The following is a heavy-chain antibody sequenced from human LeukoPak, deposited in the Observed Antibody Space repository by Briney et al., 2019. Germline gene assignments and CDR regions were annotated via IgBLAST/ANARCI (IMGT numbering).Heavy chain of an antibody. Sequence: PSETLSLTCTVSGGSISSDYWQWIRQPPGKGLEWIGYIYNSGSNNYNPSLKSRVTISIDTSKNQFSLKLTSVTAADTAVYYCATRGYWGQGTLATVSS. V-gene: IGHV4-59*08. J-gene: IGHJ4*02. CDR1: GGSISSDY. CDR3: ATRGY. D-gene: IGHD3-10*01. CDR2: IYNSGSN.